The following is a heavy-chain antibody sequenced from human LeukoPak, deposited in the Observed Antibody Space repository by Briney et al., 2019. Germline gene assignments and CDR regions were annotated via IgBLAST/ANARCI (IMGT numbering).Heavy chain of an antibody. CDR2: ISSRSSTI. V-gene: IGHV3-48*04. J-gene: IGHJ4*02. CDR3: ARDEGNTGYYY. Sequence: PGGSLRHSCAASGFTFSNFGVNWVRRAPGKGLEWVSYISSRSSTIYYADSVKGRCTISRDNAKNSLYLQMNSLRAEDTAVYYCARDEGNTGYYYWGQGTLVTVSS. CDR1: GFTFSNFG. D-gene: IGHD3-9*01.